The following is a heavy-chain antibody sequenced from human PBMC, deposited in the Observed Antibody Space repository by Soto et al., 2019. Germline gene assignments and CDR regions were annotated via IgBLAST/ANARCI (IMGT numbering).Heavy chain of an antibody. J-gene: IGHJ4*02. CDR2: IYYSGST. Sequence: QVQLQEAGPGLVKPSQTLSLTCTVSGGSISSGGYYWSWIRQHPGKGLEWIGYIYYSGSTYYNPTLKSRVTISVDTSKNQFSLKLSSVTAADTGVYYCARDLDGGDRRGWYFDYWGQGTLVTVSS. CDR1: GGSISSGGYY. V-gene: IGHV4-31*03. D-gene: IGHD2-21*02. CDR3: ARDLDGGDRRGWYFDY.